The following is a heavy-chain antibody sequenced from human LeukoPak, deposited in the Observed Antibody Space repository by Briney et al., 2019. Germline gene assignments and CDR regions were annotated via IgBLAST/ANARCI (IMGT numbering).Heavy chain of an antibody. J-gene: IGHJ5*02. CDR2: IYHSGST. CDR1: GGSISSSNW. V-gene: IGHV4-4*02. Sequence: SETLSLTCAVSGGSISSSNWWSWVRQPPGKGLEWIGEIYHSGSTNYNPSLKSRVTISVDTSKNQFSLKLSSVTAADTAVYYCARDPSPLAVAGTGWFDPWGQGTLVTVSS. D-gene: IGHD6-19*01. CDR3: ARDPSPLAVAGTGWFDP.